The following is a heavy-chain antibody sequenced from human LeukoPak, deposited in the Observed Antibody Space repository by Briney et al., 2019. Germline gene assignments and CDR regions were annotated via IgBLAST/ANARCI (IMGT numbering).Heavy chain of an antibody. J-gene: IGHJ2*01. CDR1: GGSITQNH. V-gene: IGHV4-59*08. CDR3: ARLAYYYDRSGPSDWYFDL. D-gene: IGHD3-22*01. CDR2: FYYGERS. Sequence: SETLSLTCSVSGGSITQNHWSWIRQAPGKGLECIGDFYYGERSNYNPSLKSRVTILVDTSTNNFSMKLTSVTAADTAVYYCARLAYYYDRSGPSDWYFDLWGRGTLVTVSS.